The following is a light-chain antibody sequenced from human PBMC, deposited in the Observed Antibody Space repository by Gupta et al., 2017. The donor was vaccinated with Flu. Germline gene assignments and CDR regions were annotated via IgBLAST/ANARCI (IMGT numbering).Light chain of an antibody. CDR3: QQYYSGPVT. CDR2: FTS. Sequence: DIVITLSASFLAVALGADATINCRSRQTLFYKAKSYLAWFQQNPGQAPRLLIYFTSTRESGVPERFSGSGSRTDFSLTISNLQADDVAVYYCQQYYSGPVTFGQGTKLQIK. J-gene: IGKJ2*01. CDR1: QTLFYKAKSY. V-gene: IGKV4-1*01.